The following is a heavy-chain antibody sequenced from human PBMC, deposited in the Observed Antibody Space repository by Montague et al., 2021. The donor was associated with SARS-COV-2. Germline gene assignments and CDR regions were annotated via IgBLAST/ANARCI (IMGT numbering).Heavy chain of an antibody. CDR3: ARGRQHTNMVVVVVTGGGYYFDF. V-gene: IGHV4-34*01. CDR1: DASISAYS. CDR2: ICLRGSN. Sequence: SETLSLTCAVYDASISAYSCPWTRPPQGKGLGWIGVICLRGSNNYNPSRKSGVTISVDTSKNQFSLKMTSVTAADTAMYYYARGRQHTNMVVVVVTGGGYYFDFWGQGTLVAVSS. D-gene: IGHD3-22*01. J-gene: IGHJ4*02.